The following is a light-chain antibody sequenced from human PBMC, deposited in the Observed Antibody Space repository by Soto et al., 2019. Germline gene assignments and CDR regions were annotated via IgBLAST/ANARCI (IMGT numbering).Light chain of an antibody. Sequence: SVLTQPASVYGFPGQSITISKNRTSSDVGGYNYVSWYQQHPGKAPKLMIYDVSNRPSGVSNRFSGSKSGNTASLTISGLQAEDEADYYCSSYTSSSTVFGTGTKVTVL. V-gene: IGLV2-14*01. CDR1: SSDVGGYNY. CDR2: DVS. J-gene: IGLJ1*01. CDR3: SSYTSSSTV.